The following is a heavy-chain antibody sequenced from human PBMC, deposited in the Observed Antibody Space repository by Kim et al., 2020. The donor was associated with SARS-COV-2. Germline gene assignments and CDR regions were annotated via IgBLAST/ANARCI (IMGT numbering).Heavy chain of an antibody. D-gene: IGHD5-18*01. V-gene: IGHV1-69*02. Sequence: NYAQKFQGRVTITADKSTSTAYMELSSLRSEDTAVYYCARSDTAMVVFDYWGQGTLVTVSS. CDR3: ARSDTAMVVFDY. J-gene: IGHJ4*02.